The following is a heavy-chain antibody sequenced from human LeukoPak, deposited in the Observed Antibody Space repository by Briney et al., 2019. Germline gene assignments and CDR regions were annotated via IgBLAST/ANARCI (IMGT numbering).Heavy chain of an antibody. CDR3: ASGRFVDY. J-gene: IGHJ4*02. V-gene: IGHV4-34*01. D-gene: IGHD3-16*01. CDR2: INHSGST. CDR1: GGSFSGYY. Sequence: SETLSLTCAVYGGSFSGYYWSWIRQPPGKGLEWIGEINHSGSTNYNPSLKSRVTISVDTSKNQFSLKLSSVTAADTAVYYCASGRFVDYWGQGTLVTVSS.